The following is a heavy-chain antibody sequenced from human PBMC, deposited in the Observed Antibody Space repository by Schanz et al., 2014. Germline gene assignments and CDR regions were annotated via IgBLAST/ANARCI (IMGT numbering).Heavy chain of an antibody. D-gene: IGHD3-3*01. CDR1: GFAFSSYG. Sequence: EVQLVESGGGLVQPGGSLRLSCLASGFAFSSYGMNWLRQAPGKGLEWLSYISDSGTYTNYADSVKGRFTISGDSSKNTVYLQMNSLRPGDTAVYYCVRDSFFAFDYWGQGTLVTVSS. J-gene: IGHJ4*02. V-gene: IGHV3-48*01. CDR2: ISDSGTYT. CDR3: VRDSFFAFDY.